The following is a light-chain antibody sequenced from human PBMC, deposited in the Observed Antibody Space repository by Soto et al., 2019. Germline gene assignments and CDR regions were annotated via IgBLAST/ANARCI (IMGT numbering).Light chain of an antibody. V-gene: IGLV2-14*01. CDR2: EVS. CDR3: SSYTSGSTWV. CDR1: SSDVGGYNY. J-gene: IGLJ3*02. Sequence: QSALTQPASVSGSPGQSITISCTGTSSDVGGYNYVSWYQQHPGKAPKLMIYEVSNRPSGVSNRFSGSKSGNTASLTISGLQAEDEAGYNCSSYTSGSTWVFGGGTKLTVL.